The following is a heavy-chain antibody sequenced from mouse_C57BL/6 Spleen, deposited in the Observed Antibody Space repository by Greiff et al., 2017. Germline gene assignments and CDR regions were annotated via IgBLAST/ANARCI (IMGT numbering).Heavy chain of an antibody. CDR1: GYTFTDYE. D-gene: IGHD1-1*02. J-gene: IGHJ3*01. Sequence: VQLQQPGAELVRPGASVTLSCKASGYTFTDYEMHWVKQTPVHGLEWIGAIDPETGGTAYNQKFKGKAILTADKSSSTAYMELRSLTSEDSAVYYCRGRVYGSAWFAYWGQGTLVTVSA. V-gene: IGHV1-15*01. CDR2: IDPETGGT. CDR3: RGRVYGSAWFAY.